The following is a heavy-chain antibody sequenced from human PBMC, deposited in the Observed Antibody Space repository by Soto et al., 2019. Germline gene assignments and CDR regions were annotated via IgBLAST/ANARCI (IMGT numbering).Heavy chain of an antibody. V-gene: IGHV1-8*01. D-gene: IGHD6-13*01. Sequence: QVQLVQSGAEVKKPGASVKVSCKASGYTFTSYDINWVRQATGQGLEWMGWMNPNSGNTGYAQKFQGRVTMTRNTTISTAYMELSSLRDEGTAVYYCARGGEGMAAAGTLVDYCGQGTLVTVSS. CDR3: ARGGEGMAAAGTLVDY. CDR1: GYTFTSYD. CDR2: MNPNSGNT. J-gene: IGHJ4*02.